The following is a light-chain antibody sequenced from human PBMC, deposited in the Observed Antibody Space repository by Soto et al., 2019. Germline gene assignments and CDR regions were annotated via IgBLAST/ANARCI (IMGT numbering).Light chain of an antibody. J-gene: IGKJ2*01. CDR1: QSVSSN. CDR2: GAS. CDR3: QQYNNGPPYT. V-gene: IGKV3-15*01. Sequence: EIVMTQSPATLSVSPGERATLSCRASQSVSSNVAWYQQKPGQAHRLLIYGASTRATGIPARFSGSGSGTEFTLTISSLQSEDFAVYYCQQYNNGPPYTFGQGTKLEIK.